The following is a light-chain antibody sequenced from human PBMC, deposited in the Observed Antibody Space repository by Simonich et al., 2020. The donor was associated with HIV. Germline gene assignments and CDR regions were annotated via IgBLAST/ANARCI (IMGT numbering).Light chain of an antibody. CDR3: QQYYDTPYT. V-gene: IGKV1D-13*01. CDR2: DAS. J-gene: IGKJ2*01. CDR1: QGISSA. Sequence: AIQLTQSPSSLSASVGDRVTITCRASQGISSALAWYQQKPGKAPKLLIYDASSLESGVPSRFSGSGSGTDFTLTISSLQAEDVAVYYCQQYYDTPYTFGQGTKLEI.